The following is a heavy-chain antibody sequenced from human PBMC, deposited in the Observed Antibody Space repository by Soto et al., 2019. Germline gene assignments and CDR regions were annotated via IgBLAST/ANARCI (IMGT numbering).Heavy chain of an antibody. V-gene: IGHV3-30-3*01. J-gene: IGHJ5*02. Sequence: QPGGSLRLSCAASGFTFSSYAMHWVRQAPGKGLEWVAVISYDGSNKYYADSVKGRFTISRDNSKNTLYLQVNSLRAEDTAVYYCARDSTNYDFWSGYPIAWGQGTLVTVSS. CDR1: GFTFSSYA. D-gene: IGHD3-3*01. CDR2: ISYDGSNK. CDR3: ARDSTNYDFWSGYPIA.